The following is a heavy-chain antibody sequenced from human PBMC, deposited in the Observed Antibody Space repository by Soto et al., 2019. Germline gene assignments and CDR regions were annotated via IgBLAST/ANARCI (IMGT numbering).Heavy chain of an antibody. CDR3: ARLLIYYYGMDV. CDR1: GGSISSSSYY. J-gene: IGHJ6*02. D-gene: IGHD3-10*01. Sequence: ETLSLTCTVSGGSISSSSYYWGWIRQPPGKGLEWIGSIYYSGSTYYNPSLKSRVTISVDTSKNQFSLKLSSVTAADTAVYYCARLLIYYYGMDVWGQGTTVTVSS. CDR2: IYYSGST. V-gene: IGHV4-39*01.